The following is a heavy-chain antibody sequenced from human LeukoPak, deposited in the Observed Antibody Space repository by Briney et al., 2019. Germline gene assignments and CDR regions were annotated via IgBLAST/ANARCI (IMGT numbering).Heavy chain of an antibody. CDR2: ISSSGSTI. V-gene: IGHV3-48*03. J-gene: IGHJ6*04. Sequence: GGSLRLSCAASGFTFSTFAMIWVRQPPGTGLEWVSYISSSGSTIYYADSVKGRFPISRDNAKNSLYLQMNSLRAEDTAVYYCAELGITMIGGVWGKGTTVTISS. CDR3: AELGITMIGGV. CDR1: GFTFSTFA. D-gene: IGHD3-10*02.